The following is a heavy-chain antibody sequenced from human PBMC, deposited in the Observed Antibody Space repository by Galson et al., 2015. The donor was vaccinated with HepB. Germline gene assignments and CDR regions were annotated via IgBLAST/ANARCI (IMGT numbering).Heavy chain of an antibody. V-gene: IGHV3-48*01. CDR3: ARGGWSDY. Sequence: SLRLSCAASGFTFSSYSMNWVRQAPGKGLEWVSYISSSSSTIYYADSVKGRFTISRDNAKNSLYLQMNSLRAEDTAVYYCARGGWSDYWGQGTLVTVSS. J-gene: IGHJ4*02. CDR2: ISSSSSTI. CDR1: GFTFSSYS. D-gene: IGHD2-15*01.